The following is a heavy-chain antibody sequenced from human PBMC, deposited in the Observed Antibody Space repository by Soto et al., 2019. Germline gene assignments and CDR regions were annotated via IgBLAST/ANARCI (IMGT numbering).Heavy chain of an antibody. V-gene: IGHV3-30*18. CDR2: ISYDGSNK. D-gene: IGHD1-26*01. J-gene: IGHJ4*02. CDR3: AKDSYYLSIVGATPFDY. CDR1: GFTFSSYG. Sequence: HPGGSLRLSCAASGFTFSSYGMHWVCQAPGKGLEWVAVISYDGSNKYYADSVKGRFTISRDNSKNTLYLQMNSLRAEDTAVYYCAKDSYYLSIVGATPFDYWGQGTLVTVSS.